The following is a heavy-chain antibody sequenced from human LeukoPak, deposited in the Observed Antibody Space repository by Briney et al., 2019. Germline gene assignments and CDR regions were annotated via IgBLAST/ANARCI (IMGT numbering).Heavy chain of an antibody. CDR1: GGSITSYY. CDR3: ARDRNLNWFDP. J-gene: IGHJ5*02. D-gene: IGHD1-14*01. CDR2: ISYSGST. V-gene: IGHV4-59*01. Sequence: PSETLSLTCTVSGGSITSYYWSWIRQPPGKGLEWIGYISYSGSTNYNPSLKSRVTISVDTSKNQFSLKLSSLTAADTAVYYCARDRNLNWFDPWGQGTPVTVSS.